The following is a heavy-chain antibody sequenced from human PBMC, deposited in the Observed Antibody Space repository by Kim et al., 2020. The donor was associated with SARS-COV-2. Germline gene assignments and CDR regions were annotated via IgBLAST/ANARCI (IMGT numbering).Heavy chain of an antibody. D-gene: IGHD6-19*01. CDR3: ARGAVPNGGGAFDI. J-gene: IGHJ3*02. V-gene: IGHV3-13*01. Sequence: PGSVKGRFTISRENAKNSLYLQMNSLGAGDTAVYYCARGAVPNGGGAFDIWGQGTMVTVSS.